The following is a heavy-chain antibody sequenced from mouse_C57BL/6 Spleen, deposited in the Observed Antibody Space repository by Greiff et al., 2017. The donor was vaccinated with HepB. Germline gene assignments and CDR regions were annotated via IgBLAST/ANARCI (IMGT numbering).Heavy chain of an antibody. CDR3: ARETTVVAHYYAMDY. J-gene: IGHJ4*01. D-gene: IGHD1-1*01. CDR1: GFTFSSYA. V-gene: IGHV5-4*01. CDR2: ISDGGSYT. Sequence: EVMLVESGGGLVKPGGSLKLSCAAYGFTFSSYAMSWVRQTPEKRLEWVATISDGGSYTYYPDNVKGRFTISRDNAKNNMYLQMSHLKSEDTAMYYCARETTVVAHYYAMDYWGQGTSVTVSS.